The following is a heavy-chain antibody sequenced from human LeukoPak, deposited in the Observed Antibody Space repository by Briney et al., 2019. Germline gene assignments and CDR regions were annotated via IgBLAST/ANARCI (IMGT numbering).Heavy chain of an antibody. CDR1: GYSISSGYY. CDR2: IYHSGST. CDR3: ASDAGSNY. D-gene: IGHD3-10*01. V-gene: IGHV4-38-2*02. J-gene: IGHJ4*02. Sequence: NTSETLSLTCTVSGYSISSGYYWGWIRQPPGKGLEWIGSIYHSGSTYYNPSLKSRVTISVDTSKSQFSLKLSSVTAADTAVYYCASDAGSNYWGQGTLVTVSS.